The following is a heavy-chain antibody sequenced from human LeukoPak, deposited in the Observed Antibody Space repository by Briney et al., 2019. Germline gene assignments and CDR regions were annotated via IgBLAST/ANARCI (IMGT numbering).Heavy chain of an antibody. CDR3: ARQGTTIFGVVIGTYYFDY. CDR1: GGSISSSSYS. D-gene: IGHD3-3*01. CDR2: IYYSGST. V-gene: IGHV4-39*01. J-gene: IGHJ4*02. Sequence: ASETLSLTCTVSGGSISSSSYSWGWIRQPPGKGLEWIGSIYYSGSTYYNPSLKSRVTISVDTSKNQFSLKLSSVTAADTAVYYCARQGTTIFGVVIGTYYFDYWGQGTLVTVSS.